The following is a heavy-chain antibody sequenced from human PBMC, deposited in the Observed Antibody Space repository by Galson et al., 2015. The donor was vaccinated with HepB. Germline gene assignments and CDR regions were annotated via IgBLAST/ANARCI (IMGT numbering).Heavy chain of an antibody. CDR1: GYTFTGYY. V-gene: IGHV1-2*06. CDR3: ARDRLIVGASESVGAEHP. CDR2: INPNSGGT. D-gene: IGHD1-26*01. Sequence: SVKVSCKASGYTFTGYYMHWVRQAPGQGLEWMGRINPNSGGTNYAQKFQGRVTMTRDTSISTAYMELSRLRSDDTAVYYCARDRLIVGASESVGAEHPWGQGTLVTVSS. J-gene: IGHJ5*02.